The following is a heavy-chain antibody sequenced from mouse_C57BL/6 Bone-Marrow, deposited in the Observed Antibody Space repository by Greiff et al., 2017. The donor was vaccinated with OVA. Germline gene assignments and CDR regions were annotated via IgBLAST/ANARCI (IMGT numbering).Heavy chain of an antibody. J-gene: IGHJ3*01. CDR2: IDPSDSET. CDR3: ARRGSSGPAWFAY. D-gene: IGHD3-2*02. Sequence: QVQLQQPGAELVRPGSSVKLSCKASGYTFTSYWMHWVKQRPIQGLEWIGNIDPSDSETHYNQKFKDKATLTVDKSSSTAYMQFSSLTSEDSAVYYCARRGSSGPAWFAYWGQGTLVTVSA. CDR1: GYTFTSYW. V-gene: IGHV1-52*01.